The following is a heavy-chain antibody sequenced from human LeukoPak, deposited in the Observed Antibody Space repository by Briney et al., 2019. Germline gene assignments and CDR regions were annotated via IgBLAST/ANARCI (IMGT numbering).Heavy chain of an antibody. CDR1: GFTFSSYA. Sequence: GGSLRLSCAASGFTFSSYAMSWVRQAPGKGLEWVSAISGSGGSTYYADSVKGRFTVSRDNSKNTLYLQMNSLRAEDTAVYYCAKTPGDCTGGTCYSFDYWGQGSLVTVSS. CDR2: ISGSGGST. J-gene: IGHJ4*02. CDR3: AKTPGDCTGGTCYSFDY. D-gene: IGHD2-15*01. V-gene: IGHV3-23*01.